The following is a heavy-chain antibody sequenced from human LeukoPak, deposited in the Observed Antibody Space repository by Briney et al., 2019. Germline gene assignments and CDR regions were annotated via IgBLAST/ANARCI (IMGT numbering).Heavy chain of an antibody. J-gene: IGHJ4*02. V-gene: IGHV1-69*13. CDR3: ARVRRRSSYTQFDY. CDR1: GGTFSSYA. D-gene: IGHD3-16*02. Sequence: SVTVSCTASGGTFSSYAISWVRQAPGQGLEWMGGIIPIFGTANYAQKFQGRVTITADESTSTAYMELSSLRSEDTAVYYCARVRRRSSYTQFDYWGQGTLVTVSS. CDR2: IIPIFGTA.